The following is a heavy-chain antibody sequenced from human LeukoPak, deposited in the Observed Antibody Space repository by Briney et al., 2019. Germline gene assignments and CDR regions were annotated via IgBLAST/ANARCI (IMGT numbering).Heavy chain of an antibody. D-gene: IGHD2-15*01. V-gene: IGHV4-4*02. CDR3: ARPKYQILRYCTSGGTCYNGNWYDP. Sequence: SGTLSLTCAVSGGSISSSNWWSWIRQTPGKGLEWIGEINDSGSTHYNPSLKSRVTILVDTSKNQFSLNLTSVTAADTAMYYCARPKYQILRYCTSGGTCYNGNWYDPWGQGTLVTVSS. CDR1: GGSISSSNW. J-gene: IGHJ5*02. CDR2: INDSGST.